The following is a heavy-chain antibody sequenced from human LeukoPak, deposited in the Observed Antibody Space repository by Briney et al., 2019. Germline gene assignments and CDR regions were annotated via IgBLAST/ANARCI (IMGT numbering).Heavy chain of an antibody. CDR2: ISSSSSYI. Sequence: GGSLRLSCAASGFPFSSYSMNWVRQAPGKGLEWVSSISSSSSYIYYADSVKGRFTISRDNAKNSLYLQMNSLRAEDTAVYYCARDAYDSSGYSGAVDYWGQGTLVTVSS. CDR3: ARDAYDSSGYSGAVDY. CDR1: GFPFSSYS. V-gene: IGHV3-21*01. J-gene: IGHJ4*02. D-gene: IGHD3-22*01.